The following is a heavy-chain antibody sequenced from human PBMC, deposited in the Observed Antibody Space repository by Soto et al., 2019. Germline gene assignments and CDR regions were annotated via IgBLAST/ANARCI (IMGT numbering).Heavy chain of an antibody. CDR3: ARYYGSGSYALGN. Sequence: WTWIRQPPGTGLEWIGEINQIGTINYNPSLKSRVTISVDMSKNQFSLKLSSVTAADTAVYFCARYYGSGSYALGNWGQGTLVIVSS. V-gene: IGHV4-34*01. D-gene: IGHD3-10*01. J-gene: IGHJ4*02. CDR2: INQIGTI.